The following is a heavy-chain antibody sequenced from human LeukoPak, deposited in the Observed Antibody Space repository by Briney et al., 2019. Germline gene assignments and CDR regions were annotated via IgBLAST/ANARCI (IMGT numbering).Heavy chain of an antibody. Sequence: GGSLRLSCAASGFTFSGSAMHWVRQAAGKGLEWVGRIRSKANSNATTYAASGKVRFTITREDSKNTAYLQMNSLKTEDTAVYYCTRLRWLGVLVDPWGQGTLVTVSS. J-gene: IGHJ5*02. CDR2: IRSKANSNAT. CDR3: TRLRWLGVLVDP. D-gene: IGHD3-10*01. V-gene: IGHV3-73*01. CDR1: GFTFSGSA.